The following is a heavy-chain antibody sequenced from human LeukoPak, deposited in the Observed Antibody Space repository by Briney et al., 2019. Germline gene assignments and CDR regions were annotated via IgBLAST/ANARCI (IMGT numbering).Heavy chain of an antibody. CDR1: GYTFVSYG. J-gene: IGHJ4*02. V-gene: IGHV1-18*01. CDR3: ARSGRTVTTHFDY. Sequence: GASVKVSCKASGYTFVSYGISWVRQAPGQGLEWMGWIGADNANTNYAQKLQGRVTMTTDTSTNTAYMEQRSLTSDDTAVYFCARSGRTVTTHFDYWGQGTLVTVSS. CDR2: IGADNANT. D-gene: IGHD4-17*01.